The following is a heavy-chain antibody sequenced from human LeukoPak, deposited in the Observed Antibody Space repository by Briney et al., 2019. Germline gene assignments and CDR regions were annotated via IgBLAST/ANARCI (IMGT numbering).Heavy chain of an antibody. CDR1: GFTFSSYA. V-gene: IGHV3-30-3*01. CDR2: ISYDGSNK. Sequence: GGSLRLSCAASGFTFSSYAMHWVRQAPGKGLEWVAVISYDGSNKYYADSVKGRFTISRDNSKNTLYLQMNSLRAEDTAVYYCAREISDYYGSGSYQYGMDVWGQGTTVTVSS. D-gene: IGHD3-10*01. CDR3: AREISDYYGSGSYQYGMDV. J-gene: IGHJ6*02.